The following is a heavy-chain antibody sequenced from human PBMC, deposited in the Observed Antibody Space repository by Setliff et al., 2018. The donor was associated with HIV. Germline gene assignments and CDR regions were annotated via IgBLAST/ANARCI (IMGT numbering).Heavy chain of an antibody. D-gene: IGHD3-3*02. Sequence: GGSLRLSCAASGFTFSSYAMSWVRQAPGKGLEGVSAISGSGGSTYYADSVKGRFTISRDNSKNTLYLQMNSLRAEDTAVYYCARGEHFWSGYYPGPRYDYWGQGTLVTVSS. CDR2: ISGSGGST. J-gene: IGHJ4*02. CDR3: ARGEHFWSGYYPGPRYDY. V-gene: IGHV3-23*01. CDR1: GFTFSSYA.